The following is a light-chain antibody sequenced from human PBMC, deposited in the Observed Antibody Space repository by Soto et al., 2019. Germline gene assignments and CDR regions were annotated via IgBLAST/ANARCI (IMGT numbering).Light chain of an antibody. CDR1: SSNIWGNS. CDR2: DDN. V-gene: IGLV1-51*01. CDR3: GSWDSSMSAYV. J-gene: IGLJ1*01. Sequence: VAAAPGPKVTISYSGSSSNIWGNSVSWYQQLPGTAPKPLIYDDNKRPSGIPDRFSGSKSGTSATLGITGFQTGDEADYYCGSWDSSMSAYVFGTGTKVTVL.